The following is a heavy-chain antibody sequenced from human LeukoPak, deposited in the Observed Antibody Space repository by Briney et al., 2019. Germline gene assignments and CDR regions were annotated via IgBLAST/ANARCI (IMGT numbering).Heavy chain of an antibody. CDR3: AKDPFDYCSGGSCRGLGPRDY. Sequence: GGSLRLSCAASGFTFSSYAMSWVRQAPGKGLEWVSAISGSGGSTYYADSVKGRFTISRDNSKNTLYLQMNSLRAEDTAVYYCAKDPFDYCSGGSCRGLGPRDYWGQGTLVTVSS. CDR2: ISGSGGST. CDR1: GFTFSSYA. V-gene: IGHV3-23*01. D-gene: IGHD2-15*01. J-gene: IGHJ4*02.